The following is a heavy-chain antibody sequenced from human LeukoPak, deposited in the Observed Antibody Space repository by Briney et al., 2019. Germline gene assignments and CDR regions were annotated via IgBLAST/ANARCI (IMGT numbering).Heavy chain of an antibody. J-gene: IGHJ5*01. Sequence: PGGSLRLSCAASGFPFSTYSMDWVRQAPGKGLEWISYISGSGGTIHYSDSVKGRFTISRDSARDSLYLQMNSLRDEDTAVYYCARDRGFYYDEFDSWGPGTLVTVSS. CDR1: GFPFSTYS. D-gene: IGHD3-16*01. CDR3: ARDRGFYYDEFDS. V-gene: IGHV3-48*02. CDR2: ISGSGGTI.